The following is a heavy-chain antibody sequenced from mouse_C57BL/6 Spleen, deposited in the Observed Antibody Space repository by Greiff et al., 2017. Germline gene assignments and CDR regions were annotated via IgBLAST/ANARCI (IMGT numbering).Heavy chain of an antibody. V-gene: IGHV1-76*01. CDR2: IYPGSGNT. J-gene: IGHJ4*01. Sequence: VQLQQSGAELVRPGASVKLSCKASGYTFTDYYINWVKQRPGQGLEWIARIYPGSGNTYYNEKFKGKATLTAEKSSSTAYMQLSSLTSEDSAVYFCAREKAPIYYGYDEPHYYAMDYWGQGTSVTVSS. CDR1: GYTFTDYY. D-gene: IGHD2-2*01. CDR3: AREKAPIYYGYDEPHYYAMDY.